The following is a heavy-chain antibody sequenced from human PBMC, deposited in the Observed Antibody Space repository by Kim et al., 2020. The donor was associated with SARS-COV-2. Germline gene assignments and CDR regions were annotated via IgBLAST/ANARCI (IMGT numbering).Heavy chain of an antibody. CDR2: ISGSGGST. CDR3: ARSITIPGGFDY. J-gene: IGHJ4*02. D-gene: IGHD3-3*01. V-gene: IGHV3-23*01. CDR1: GFTFSSYA. Sequence: GGSLRLSCAASGFTFSSYAMSWVRQAPGKGLEWVSAISGSGGSTYYADSVKGRFTISRDNSKNTLYLQMNSLRAEDTAVYYCARSITIPGGFDYWGQGTLVTVSS.